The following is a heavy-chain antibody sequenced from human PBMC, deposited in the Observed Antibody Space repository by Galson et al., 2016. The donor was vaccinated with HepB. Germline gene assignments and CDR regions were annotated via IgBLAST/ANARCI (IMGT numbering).Heavy chain of an antibody. V-gene: IGHV3-33*01. CDR2: IRFDGSNQ. D-gene: IGHD3/OR15-3a*01. Sequence: SLRLSCAASGFTFSSYGIHWVRQAPGKGLEWVALIRFDGSNQYYADSVKGRFSISRDNSKNTLYLQMNSLRADDTAVYHCARDPEKGGLWFFDLWGRGTLVTVSS. CDR3: ARDPEKGGLWFFDL. J-gene: IGHJ2*01. CDR1: GFTFSSYG.